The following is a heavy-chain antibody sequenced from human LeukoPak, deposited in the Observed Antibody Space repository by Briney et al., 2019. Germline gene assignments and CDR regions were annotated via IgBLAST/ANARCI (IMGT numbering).Heavy chain of an antibody. CDR1: GGTFISYA. Sequence: VKVSCKASGGTFISYAISWVRQAPGQGLEWMGGIIPIFGTANYAQKFQGRVTITADESTSTAYMELSSLRSEDTAVYYCAREGPPTAGYYYYGMDVWGQGTTVTVSS. V-gene: IGHV1-69*13. CDR2: IIPIFGTA. D-gene: IGHD4-17*01. CDR3: AREGPPTAGYYYYGMDV. J-gene: IGHJ6*02.